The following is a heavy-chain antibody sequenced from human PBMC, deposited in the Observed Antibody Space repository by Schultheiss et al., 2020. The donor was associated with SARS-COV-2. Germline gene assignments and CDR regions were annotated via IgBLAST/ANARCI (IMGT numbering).Heavy chain of an antibody. CDR3: ARGYCSSTSCYSPPVYYYYGMDV. CDR1: GGSISSSSDY. CDR2: IDYSGRI. J-gene: IGHJ6*02. Sequence: SETLSLTCTVSGGSISSSSDYWGWIRQPPGKGLEWIGYIDYSGRIFYNPSLKSRLTISVDTSKNQFSLKLSSVTAADTAVYYCARGYCSSTSCYSPPVYYYYGMDVWGQGTTVTVSS. V-gene: IGHV4-31*03. D-gene: IGHD2-2*01.